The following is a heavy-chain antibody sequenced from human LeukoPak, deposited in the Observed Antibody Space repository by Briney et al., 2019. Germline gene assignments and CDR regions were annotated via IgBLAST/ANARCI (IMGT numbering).Heavy chain of an antibody. CDR2: ISYDGSNK. D-gene: IGHD3-10*01. V-gene: IGHV3-30*18. CDR1: GFSFSSYG. Sequence: GGSLRLSCAASGFSFSSYGMHWVRQAPGKGLEWVAAISYDGSNKYYTDSVKGRFSISRDNSKNTLYLQMNSLRAEDMAVYYCAKGFLMVRGVSFHFDYWGQGTLVTVSS. J-gene: IGHJ4*02. CDR3: AKGFLMVRGVSFHFDY.